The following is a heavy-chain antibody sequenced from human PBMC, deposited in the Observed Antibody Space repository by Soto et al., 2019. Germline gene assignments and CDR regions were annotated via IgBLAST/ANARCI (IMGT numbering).Heavy chain of an antibody. V-gene: IGHV1-69*02. Sequence: ASVKVSCKASGGTFSSYTISWVRQAPGQGLEWMGRIIPILGIANYAQKFQGRVTMTTETSTSTAYMELRSLRSEDTAVYYCARGLGYYGMDVLGQLTTVTVSS. CDR2: IIPILGIA. J-gene: IGHJ6*02. CDR1: GGTFSSYT. D-gene: IGHD7-27*01. CDR3: ARGLGYYGMDV.